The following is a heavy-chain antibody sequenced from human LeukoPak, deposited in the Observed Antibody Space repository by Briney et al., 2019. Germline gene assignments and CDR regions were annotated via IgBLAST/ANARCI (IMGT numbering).Heavy chain of an antibody. CDR2: IGSSSSTI. D-gene: IGHD3-10*02. J-gene: IGHJ4*02. CDR1: GFTFSSYR. CDR3: AKDERGNYYDRGDY. Sequence: GGSLRLSCAASGFTFSSYRMNWVRQAPGKGLEWVSYIGSSSSTIYYADSVKGRFTISRDNSKNTLYLQMNSLRAEDTAVYYCAKDERGNYYDRGDYWGQGTLVTVSS. V-gene: IGHV3-48*01.